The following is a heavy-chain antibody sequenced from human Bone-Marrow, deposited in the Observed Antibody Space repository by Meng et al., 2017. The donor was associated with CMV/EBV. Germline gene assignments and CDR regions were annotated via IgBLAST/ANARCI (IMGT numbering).Heavy chain of an antibody. CDR1: GGSISSSTYY. D-gene: IGHD2-15*01. CDR2: IYYSGGT. Sequence: GSLRLSCTVSGGSISSSTYYWGWIRQPPGKGLEWIGSIYYSGGTYYNPSLESRVTISVDTSKNQFSLKLSSVTAADTAVYYCASGFVADYHPNYYYYGMDVWGQGTTVTVSS. V-gene: IGHV4-39*01. J-gene: IGHJ6*02. CDR3: ASGFVADYHPNYYYYGMDV.